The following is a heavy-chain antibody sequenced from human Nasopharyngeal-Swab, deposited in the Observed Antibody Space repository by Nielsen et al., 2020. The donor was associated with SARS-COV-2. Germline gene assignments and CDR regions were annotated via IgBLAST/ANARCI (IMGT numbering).Heavy chain of an antibody. CDR3: AKDSGSFDY. V-gene: IGHV3-23*01. Sequence: GSLKISCAASGFTFSSYAMSWVRQAPGKGLEWVSAISDSGVNTFYADSVKGRFTISRDNSKNTLYLQMNSLRVEDTAVYYCAKDSGSFDYWGQGTLVTVSS. CDR2: ISDSGVNT. CDR1: GFTFSSYA. D-gene: IGHD1-26*01. J-gene: IGHJ4*02.